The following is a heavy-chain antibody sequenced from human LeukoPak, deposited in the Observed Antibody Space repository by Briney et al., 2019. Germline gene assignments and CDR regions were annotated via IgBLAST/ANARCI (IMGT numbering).Heavy chain of an antibody. V-gene: IGHV3-7*01. J-gene: IGHJ4*02. CDR1: GFTFSSSW. D-gene: IGHD3-10*01. Sequence: GGSLRLSCAASGFTFSSSWMSWVRQAPGKGLDWVAHIKQDGSDKYYVDSVKGRFTISRDNAKNSLYLQLNSLRAEDTAMYYCARHSSGSYYTYWGQGTLVTVSS. CDR3: ARHSSGSYYTY. CDR2: IKQDGSDK.